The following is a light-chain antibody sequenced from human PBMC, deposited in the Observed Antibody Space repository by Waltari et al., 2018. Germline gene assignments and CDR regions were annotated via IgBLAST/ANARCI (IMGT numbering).Light chain of an antibody. CDR1: QGISNS. J-gene: IGKJ2*01. CDR2: ASS. V-gene: IGKV1-NL1*01. CDR3: EQYFSTPPYT. Sequence: DLQMTQSPSSLSASVGDRVTITCRASQGISNSLAWYQQKPGKAPKLLLDASSTLESGVPSRFSGSGSGTDYTLTISSLQPEDFATYYCEQYFSTPPYTFGQGTKLEI.